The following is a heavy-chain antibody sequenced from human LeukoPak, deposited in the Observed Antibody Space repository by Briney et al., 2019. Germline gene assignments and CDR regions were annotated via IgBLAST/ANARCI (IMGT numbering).Heavy chain of an antibody. Sequence: GASVKVSCKASGYTFTSYGITWVRQAPGQGLEWMGWISAYSGNTNYAQRLQGRVTMTTDTSTSTAYMELRSLRSDDTAVYYCARENAATIDPWGQGTLVTVSS. D-gene: IGHD5-24*01. V-gene: IGHV1-18*01. CDR2: ISAYSGNT. J-gene: IGHJ5*02. CDR3: ARENAATIDP. CDR1: GYTFTSYG.